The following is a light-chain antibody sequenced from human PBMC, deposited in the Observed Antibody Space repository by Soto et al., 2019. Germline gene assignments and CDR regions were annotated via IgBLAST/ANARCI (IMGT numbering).Light chain of an antibody. J-gene: IGKJ3*01. Sequence: EIVLTQSPATLSLSPGERASLSCRASQSVGNSLAWYQHKPGQAPRLLIYDVSNRATGIPAGFSGSGSGTDFTLTISSLEPEDFAVYYCQQCVIWPLFTFGPGTKVDIK. CDR2: DVS. CDR1: QSVGNS. V-gene: IGKV3-11*01. CDR3: QQCVIWPLFT.